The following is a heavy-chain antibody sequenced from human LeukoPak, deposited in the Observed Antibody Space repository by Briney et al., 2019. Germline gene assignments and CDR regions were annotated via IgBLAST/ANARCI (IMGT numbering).Heavy chain of an antibody. CDR1: GYTFTGYY. CDR3: ARARGTSWYGY. D-gene: IGHD6-13*01. V-gene: IGHV1-2*06. Sequence: GASVKVSCKASGYTFTGYYMHWVRQDPGQGLEWMGRINPNSGGTNYAQKLQSRATVTRDTSISTAYMEPSRLRSDDTAVYYCARARGTSWYGYWGQGNLVTVSS. CDR2: INPNSGGT. J-gene: IGHJ4*02.